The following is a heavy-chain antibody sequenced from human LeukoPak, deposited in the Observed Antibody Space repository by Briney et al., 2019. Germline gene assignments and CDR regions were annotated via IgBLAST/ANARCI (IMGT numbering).Heavy chain of an antibody. CDR2: ISYDGSNK. J-gene: IGHJ4*02. CDR3: ASSYDFWSGENQV. Sequence: GGSLRLSCAASGFTFSSYARPWVRQAPGKGLEWVAVISYDGSNKYYADSVKGRFTISRDNAKNSLYLQMNSLRAEDTAVYYCASSYDFWSGENQVWGQGTLVTVSS. CDR1: GFTFSSYA. V-gene: IGHV3-30-3*01. D-gene: IGHD3-3*01.